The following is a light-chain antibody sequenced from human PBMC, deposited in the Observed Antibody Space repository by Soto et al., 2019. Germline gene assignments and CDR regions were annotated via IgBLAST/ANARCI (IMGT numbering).Light chain of an antibody. CDR1: QSVSSY. J-gene: IGKJ1*01. CDR2: DAS. V-gene: IGKV3-11*01. Sequence: EIVLTQSPATLSLSPGERATLSCRASQSVSSYLAWYQQKPGQAPRLLIYDASNRATGIPARFSGSGSGTDFTLTISCLEPEDFAVYYCQQRSNWPPWTFGQGTKVDIK. CDR3: QQRSNWPPWT.